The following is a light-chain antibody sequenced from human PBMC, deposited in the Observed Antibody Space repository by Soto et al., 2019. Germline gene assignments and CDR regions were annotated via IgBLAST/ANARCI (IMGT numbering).Light chain of an antibody. V-gene: IGLV2-14*01. J-gene: IGLJ3*02. Sequence: QSALTQPASVSGSPGQSITVSCPGTNTDVGGYNYVSWYQHRPGKAPRLMIYEVRNRLSGVSNRFSGSKSGNTASLTISGLQSEDEADYYCTSYTPTGALVFGSGTKLTVL. CDR2: EVR. CDR3: TSYTPTGALV. CDR1: NTDVGGYNY.